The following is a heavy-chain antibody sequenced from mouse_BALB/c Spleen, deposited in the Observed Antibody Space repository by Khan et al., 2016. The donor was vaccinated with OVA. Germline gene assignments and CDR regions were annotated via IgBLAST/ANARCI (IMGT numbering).Heavy chain of an antibody. CDR2: LWGGGST. CDR1: GFSLTNFG. CDR3: ASLYACGVGIAC. J-gene: IGHJ3*01. D-gene: IGHD2-3*01. Sequence: QVRLQQSGPGLVQPSQSLSITCTVSGFSLTNFGVHWIRQSPGRGLEWLGVLWGGGSTDYSAAFISRLSISKDNPKRPVFFKMNGRQPHDTAIYYCASLYACGVGIACWGHGSLVTVSA. V-gene: IGHV2-2*01.